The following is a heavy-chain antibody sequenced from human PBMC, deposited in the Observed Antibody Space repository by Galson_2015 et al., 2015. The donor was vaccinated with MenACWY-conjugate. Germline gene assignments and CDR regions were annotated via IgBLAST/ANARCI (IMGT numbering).Heavy chain of an antibody. Sequence: SVKVSCKASGYTFTSYGISWVRQAPGQGLEWMGWISVYNGKTNYAQKLQGRVTMTTDTSTSTAYMELRSLRSDDTAVYYCARAPPVPDSSGWAVGEDAFDIWGQGTLVTVSS. CDR3: ARAPPVPDSSGWAVGEDAFDI. V-gene: IGHV1-18*01. CDR1: GYTFTSYG. D-gene: IGHD6-19*01. CDR2: ISVYNGKT. J-gene: IGHJ3*02.